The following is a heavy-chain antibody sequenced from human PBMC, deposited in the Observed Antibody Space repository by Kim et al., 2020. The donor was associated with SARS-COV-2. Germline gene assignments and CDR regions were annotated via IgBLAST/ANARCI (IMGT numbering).Heavy chain of an antibody. Sequence: YADSVKGRFTISRDNSKNSLYLQMNSLRTEDTALYYCAKTAAGTFYGMDVWGQGTTVTVSS. CDR3: AKTAAGTFYGMDV. D-gene: IGHD6-13*01. J-gene: IGHJ6*02. V-gene: IGHV3-43*01.